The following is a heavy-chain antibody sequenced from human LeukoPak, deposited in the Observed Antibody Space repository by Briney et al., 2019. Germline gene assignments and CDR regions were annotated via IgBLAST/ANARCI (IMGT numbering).Heavy chain of an antibody. J-gene: IGHJ4*02. CDR1: GITFNNAW. Sequence: GGSLRLSCATSGITFNNAWMGWVRQAPGKGLEWVGRIKSKADGGTIDYAAPVKGRFTILRDGSRVMLYLQLNSLKIEDTAVYYCTTDRGIGVRPVFDSWGQGTLVTVSS. CDR3: TTDRGIGVRPVFDS. V-gene: IGHV3-15*01. D-gene: IGHD6-6*01. CDR2: IKSKADGGTI.